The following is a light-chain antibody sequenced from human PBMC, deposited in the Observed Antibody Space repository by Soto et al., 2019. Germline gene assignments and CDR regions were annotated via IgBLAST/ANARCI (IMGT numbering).Light chain of an antibody. J-gene: IGKJ4*01. Sequence: EIVLTQSPGTLSLSAGERATLSCRASQSVSSSNLAWYQQKPGQAPRLLIFDASRRATGAPDRFSGSGSGTDFTLTISRLETDDFAVYYCQQYGSSPPVTFGGGTKVEIK. V-gene: IGKV3-20*01. CDR2: DAS. CDR1: QSVSSSN. CDR3: QQYGSSPPVT.